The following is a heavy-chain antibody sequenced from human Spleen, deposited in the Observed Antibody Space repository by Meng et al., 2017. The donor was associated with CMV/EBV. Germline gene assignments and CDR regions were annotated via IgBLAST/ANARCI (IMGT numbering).Heavy chain of an antibody. CDR2: IYPSASDT. V-gene: IGHV5-51*01. J-gene: IGHJ4*02. Sequence: FPSSLIGWVRLMPGQGLEWLCNIYPSASDTTYSPSFQGQVTISVDTSISTAYLQWSRVKASDTAMYYCARLRRDGYKPARPYYFDYWGQGILVTVSS. CDR3: ARLRRDGYKPARPYYFDY. D-gene: IGHD5-24*01. CDR1: FPSSL.